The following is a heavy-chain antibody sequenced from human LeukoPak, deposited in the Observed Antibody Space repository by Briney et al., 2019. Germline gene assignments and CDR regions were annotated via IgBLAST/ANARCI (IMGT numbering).Heavy chain of an antibody. CDR2: IWYDGSNK. V-gene: IGHV3-33*01. CDR3: ARERGTIFGPNWFDP. D-gene: IGHD3-3*01. Sequence: GRSLRLSCAASGFTFSSYGMHWVRQAPGKGLEWVAVIWYDGSNKYYADSVKGRFTISRDNSKNTPYLQMNSLRAEDTAVYYCARERGTIFGPNWFDPWGQGTLVTVSS. CDR1: GFTFSSYG. J-gene: IGHJ5*02.